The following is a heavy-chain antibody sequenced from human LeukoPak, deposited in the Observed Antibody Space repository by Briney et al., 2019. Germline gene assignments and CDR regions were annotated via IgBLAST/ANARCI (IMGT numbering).Heavy chain of an antibody. Sequence: GGSLRLSCAASGFTFDDYGMSWVRQAPGKGLEWVSGINWNGGSTGYADSVKGRFTISRDNAKNSLYLQMNSLRAEDTAVYYCARVGDPIRGPYFDYWGQGTLVTVSS. CDR1: GFTFDDYG. V-gene: IGHV3-20*04. CDR2: INWNGGST. CDR3: ARVGDPIRGPYFDY. J-gene: IGHJ4*02. D-gene: IGHD3-10*01.